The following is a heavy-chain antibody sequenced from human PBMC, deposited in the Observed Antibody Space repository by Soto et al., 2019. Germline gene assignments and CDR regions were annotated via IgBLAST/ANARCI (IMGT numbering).Heavy chain of an antibody. CDR3: ARQRTTVVTQAYFDH. CDR2: IYYSGRT. V-gene: IGHV4-39*01. D-gene: IGHD2-21*02. CDR1: GESISSSSYY. J-gene: IGHJ4*02. Sequence: SSETLSLTCIVSGESISSSSYYWGWIRQPPGKGLEWIGSIYYSGRTYYNPSFKSRVTISIDTSKNQFSLQLSSVTATDTAVYYCARQRTTVVTQAYFDHWGPEALVAVFS.